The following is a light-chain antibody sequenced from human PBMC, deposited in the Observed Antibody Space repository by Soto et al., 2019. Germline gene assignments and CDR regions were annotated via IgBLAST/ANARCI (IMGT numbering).Light chain of an antibody. Sequence: DIQMTQSPSSLSASVGDRVTITCRASQSISSYLNWYQQKPGKAPKLLIYAASSLQSGVPSRFSGSGSGPDFTLTISSLQPEDFATYYCQQSSSTPGTFGQGTKVEIK. CDR3: QQSSSTPGT. J-gene: IGKJ1*01. CDR2: AAS. V-gene: IGKV1-39*01. CDR1: QSISSY.